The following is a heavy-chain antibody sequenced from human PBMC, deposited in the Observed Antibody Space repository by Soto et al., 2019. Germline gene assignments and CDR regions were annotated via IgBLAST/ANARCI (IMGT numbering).Heavy chain of an antibody. CDR2: IYYSGST. V-gene: IGHV4-39*01. D-gene: IGHD5-18*01. J-gene: IGHJ6*02. CDR3: AGGVYRYGFGGMDV. CDR1: GGSIRSSNYY. Sequence: QLQLQESGPGLVRSSETLSLTCTVSGGSIRSSNYYWGWIRQPPGKGLEWIAIIYYSGSTYYNPALKSRVTISADMSKNQFSLKLSSVTAADTAVFYCAGGVYRYGFGGMDVWGQGTTVTVSS.